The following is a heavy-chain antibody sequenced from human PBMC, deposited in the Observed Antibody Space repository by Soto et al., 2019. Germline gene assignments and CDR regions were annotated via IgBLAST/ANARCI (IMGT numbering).Heavy chain of an antibody. J-gene: IGHJ2*01. CDR2: IYPGDSDT. CDR3: ARTYYDILTGYYGWYFDL. D-gene: IGHD3-9*01. V-gene: IGHV5-51*01. Sequence: GESLKISCKGSGYSFASYWIGWVRQMPGKGLEWMGIIYPGDSDTRYSPSFQGQVTISADKSISTAYLQWSSLKASDTAMYYCARTYYDILTGYYGWYFDLWGRGTLVTSPQ. CDR1: GYSFASYW.